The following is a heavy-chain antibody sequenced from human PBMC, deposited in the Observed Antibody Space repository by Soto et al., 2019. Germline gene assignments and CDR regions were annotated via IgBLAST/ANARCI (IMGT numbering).Heavy chain of an antibody. CDR1: GYTFTSYG. CDR3: ARDVRQLDYYYYGMDV. J-gene: IGHJ6*02. V-gene: IGHV1-18*04. Sequence: ASVEVSCKXSGYTFTSYGISWVRQAPGQGLEWMGWISAYNGNTNYAQKLQGRVTMTTDTSTSTAYMELRSLRSDDTAVYYCARDVRQLDYYYYGMDVWGQGTTVTVS. CDR2: ISAYNGNT. D-gene: IGHD6-13*01.